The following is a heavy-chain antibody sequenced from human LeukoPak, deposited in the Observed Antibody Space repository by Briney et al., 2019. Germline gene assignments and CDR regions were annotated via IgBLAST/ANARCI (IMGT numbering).Heavy chain of an antibody. J-gene: IGHJ4*02. Sequence: GGSLRLSCAASGVTVSSSYMSWVRQAPGQGLERVSIMYSGGATDYADSVKGRFTISRDNSKNTLYLQMNSLRAEDTAVYYCARDPSPFYGDYGYWGQGTLVIVSS. CDR3: ARDPSPFYGDYGY. D-gene: IGHD4-17*01. CDR2: MYSGGAT. CDR1: GVTVSSSY. V-gene: IGHV3-66*01.